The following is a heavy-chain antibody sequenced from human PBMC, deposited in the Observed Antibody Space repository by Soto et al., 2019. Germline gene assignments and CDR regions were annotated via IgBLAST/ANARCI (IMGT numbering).Heavy chain of an antibody. V-gene: IGHV4-61*01. CDR2: ILNSGST. D-gene: IGHD2-2*01. CDR3: ARQRITPAQYFFDY. J-gene: IGHJ4*02. CDR1: GGSIGNVSCD. Sequence: PSETLALTGTVSGGSIGNVSCDWTWIRQPPGKALEWIGYILNSGSTNYNPSLESRVTMSLDTSKNQFSLKLTSVTAADTAVYYCARQRITPAQYFFDYWGQGSLVTVSS.